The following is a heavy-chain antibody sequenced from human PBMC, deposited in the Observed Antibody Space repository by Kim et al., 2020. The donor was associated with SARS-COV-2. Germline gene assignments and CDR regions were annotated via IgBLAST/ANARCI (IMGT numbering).Heavy chain of an antibody. V-gene: IGHV5-51*01. D-gene: IGHD3-10*01. J-gene: IGHJ4*02. Sequence: SFQGQVTISADKSISTAYLQWSSLKASDTAMYYCARREFFGFGELLFFDYWGQGTLVTVSS. CDR3: ARREFFGFGELLFFDY.